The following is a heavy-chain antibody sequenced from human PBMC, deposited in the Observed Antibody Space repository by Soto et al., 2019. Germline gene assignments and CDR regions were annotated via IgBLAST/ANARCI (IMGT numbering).Heavy chain of an antibody. CDR3: AGVRQYCSATSCYLDP. D-gene: IGHD2-2*01. J-gene: IGHJ5*02. Sequence: PSETLSLTCAVSGDSISSSNWWHWVRQPPGKGLEWIGEIHHSGTTNYNPSLKSRVAISVDRSKNQFSLKLNSVTAADTAVYYCAGVRQYCSATSCYLDPWGQGTLVTVSS. V-gene: IGHV4-4*02. CDR2: IHHSGTT. CDR1: GDSISSSNW.